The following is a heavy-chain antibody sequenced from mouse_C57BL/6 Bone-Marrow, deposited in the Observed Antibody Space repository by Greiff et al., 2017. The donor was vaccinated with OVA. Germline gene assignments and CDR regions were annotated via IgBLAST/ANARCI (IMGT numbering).Heavy chain of an antibody. CDR3: VLWLRRRGFAY. D-gene: IGHD2-2*01. J-gene: IGHJ3*01. CDR2: VYPYNGGT. Sequence: EVQLQQSGPVLVKPGPSVKISCKASGFTFTDYYMHWVKQSHGKSLEWIGLVYPYNGGTSYNQKFKGKATLTVDTSSSPAYLELTRLTSEDSAVYYCVLWLRRRGFAYWGQGTLVTVSA. CDR1: GFTFTDYY. V-gene: IGHV1-36*01.